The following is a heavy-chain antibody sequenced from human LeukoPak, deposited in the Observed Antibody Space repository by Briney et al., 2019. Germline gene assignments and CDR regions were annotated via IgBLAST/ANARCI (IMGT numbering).Heavy chain of an antibody. V-gene: IGHV3-48*04. J-gene: IGHJ6*03. CDR1: GFTFSSYS. D-gene: IGHD1-26*01. CDR2: ISSSSSTI. Sequence: GGSLRLSCAASGFTFSSYSMNWVRQAPGKGLEWVSYISSSSSTIYYADSVKGRFTISRDNAKNSLYLQMNSLRAEDTAVYYCAFSSYYLQGNYYYMDVWGKGTTVTVSS. CDR3: AFSSYYLQGNYYYMDV.